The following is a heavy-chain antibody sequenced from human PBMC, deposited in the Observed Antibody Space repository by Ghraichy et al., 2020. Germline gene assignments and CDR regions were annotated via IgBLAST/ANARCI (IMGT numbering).Heavy chain of an antibody. Sequence: LSLTCVGSGFSFGDYSMNWVRQSPGKGLEWVSYITASSRNVFYAGSVRGRFTVSRDNAQNSLYLQMKSLRDEDSAVYYCARGSKVVRFFYYDGMDVWGQGTTVTVSS. CDR2: ITASSRNV. CDR3: ARGSKVVRFFYYDGMDV. D-gene: IGHD4-23*01. CDR1: GFSFGDYS. J-gene: IGHJ6*02. V-gene: IGHV3-48*02.